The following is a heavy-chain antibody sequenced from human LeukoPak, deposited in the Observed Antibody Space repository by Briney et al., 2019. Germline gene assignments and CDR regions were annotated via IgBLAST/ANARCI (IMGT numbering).Heavy chain of an antibody. D-gene: IGHD3-16*01. CDR2: IYPGDSDT. V-gene: IGHV5-51*01. CDR3: ARPRLGTNDGFVI. CDR1: GYSFITYW. Sequence: GESLKISCKGYGYSFITYWIGWVRQMPGKGLEWMGIIYPGDSDTTYSPSFQGQVTISVDKSISTAYLQWSSLKASDTAMYYCARPRLGTNDGFVIWGQGTMVTVSS. J-gene: IGHJ3*02.